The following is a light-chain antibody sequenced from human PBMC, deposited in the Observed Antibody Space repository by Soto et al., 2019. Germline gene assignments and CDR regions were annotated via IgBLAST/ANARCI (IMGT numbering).Light chain of an antibody. J-gene: IGLJ3*02. Sequence: QSVLTQPPSASGSRGQSVTISCTGTSVDINYVSWFQQHPGKAPKLIICEVTKRPSGVPDRFSGSKSGNTASLTVSGLQDDDEADYYCSSYAGRGIWVFGGGTKLTVL. CDR3: SSYAGRGIWV. CDR2: EVT. CDR1: SVDINY. V-gene: IGLV2-8*01.